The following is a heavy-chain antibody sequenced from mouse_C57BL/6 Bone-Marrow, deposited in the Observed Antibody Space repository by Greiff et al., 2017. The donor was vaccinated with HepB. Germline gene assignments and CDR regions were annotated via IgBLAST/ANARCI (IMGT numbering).Heavy chain of an antibody. J-gene: IGHJ3*01. V-gene: IGHV14-4*01. CDR1: GFNIKDDY. CDR2: IDPENGDT. CDR3: SNREWFAY. Sequence: VQLQQSGAELVRPGASVKLSCTASGFNIKDDYMHWVKQRPEQGLELIGWIDPENGDTEYASKFQGKATITADTSSNTAYLQLSSLTSEDTAVYYCSNREWFAYWGQGTLVTVSA.